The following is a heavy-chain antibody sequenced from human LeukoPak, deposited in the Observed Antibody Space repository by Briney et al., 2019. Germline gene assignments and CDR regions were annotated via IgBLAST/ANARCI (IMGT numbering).Heavy chain of an antibody. CDR3: ARQRCSGGSCSCVDHLYYMDV. D-gene: IGHD2-15*01. J-gene: IGHJ6*03. CDR1: GDSINNHY. CDR2: IYSSVST. Sequence: SETLSLTCTVSGDSINNHYWSWIRQPPGEGLEWIAYIYSSVSTNYDPSLKSRVTISIDTSKSQFSLKLTSVTAADAGVYYCARQRCSGGSCSCVDHLYYMDVWGKGTTVTVPS. V-gene: IGHV4-4*09.